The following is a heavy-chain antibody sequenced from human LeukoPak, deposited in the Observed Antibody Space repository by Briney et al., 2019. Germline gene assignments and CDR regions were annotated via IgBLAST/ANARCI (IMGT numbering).Heavy chain of an antibody. CDR3: ARWSSGYYAFDY. D-gene: IGHD3-22*01. Sequence: SETLSLTCTVSGASISSYYWNWIRQPPGKGLEWIGYIYYSGSTKYNPSLESRVTISVDTSKNQFSLKMSSVTAADTAVYYCARWSSGYYAFDYWGQGSLVTASS. CDR2: IYYSGST. V-gene: IGHV4-59*08. J-gene: IGHJ4*02. CDR1: GASISSYY.